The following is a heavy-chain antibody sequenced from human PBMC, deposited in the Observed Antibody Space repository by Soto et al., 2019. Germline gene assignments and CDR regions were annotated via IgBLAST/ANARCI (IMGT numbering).Heavy chain of an antibody. CDR3: ARDRRYSYASLGFDY. CDR2: ISYDGSNK. J-gene: IGHJ4*02. Sequence: QVQLVESGGGVVQPGRSLRLSCAASGFTFSSYAMHWVRQAPGKGLEWVAAISYDGSNKYYADSVKGRFTISRDNSKNMLYLQMNSLRAEDTAVYYCARDRRYSYASLGFDYWGQGTLVTVSS. CDR1: GFTFSSYA. V-gene: IGHV3-30-3*01. D-gene: IGHD5-18*01.